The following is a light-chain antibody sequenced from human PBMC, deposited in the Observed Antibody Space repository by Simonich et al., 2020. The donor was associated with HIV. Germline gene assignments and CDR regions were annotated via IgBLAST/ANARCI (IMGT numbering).Light chain of an antibody. CDR3: QQFYNTPPLFT. CDR2: WES. Sequence: DIQMTQSPSSLSASVEDRDTISCRASQKISTFLNWYQQKPGQPPKLRIDWESTRESGVPDRFSGSGSGTDFTLTISSLQAADVAVYYCQQFYNTPPLFTFGPGTKVDIK. CDR1: QKISTF. J-gene: IGKJ3*01. V-gene: IGKV4-1*01.